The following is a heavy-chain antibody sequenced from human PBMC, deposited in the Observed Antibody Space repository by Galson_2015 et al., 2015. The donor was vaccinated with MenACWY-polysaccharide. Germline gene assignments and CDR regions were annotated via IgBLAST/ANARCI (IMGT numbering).Heavy chain of an antibody. D-gene: IGHD6-13*01. Sequence: SLRLSCAASGFTFNSYAMHWVRQAPGKGLELVAVVSYDETNKYYADSVKGRFTISRDNSKNTLYLQMNSLRPEDTAVYYCARNPSRLDIAAASHWGQGALVSVSS. V-gene: IGHV3-30-3*01. CDR3: ARNPSRLDIAAASH. J-gene: IGHJ4*02. CDR2: VSYDETNK. CDR1: GFTFNSYA.